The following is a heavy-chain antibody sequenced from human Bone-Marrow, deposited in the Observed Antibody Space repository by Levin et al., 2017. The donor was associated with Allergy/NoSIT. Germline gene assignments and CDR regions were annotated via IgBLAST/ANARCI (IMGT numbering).Heavy chain of an antibody. Sequence: AGGSLRLSCAASGFTVNGYYMSWVRQAPGKGLEWVSVIYTGGATDYADSVKGRFTISRDNSKNTVFLQMNGLRAEDTAIYYCARDPRGYSSPAVAFDVWGQGTMVIVSA. D-gene: IGHD4-11*01. CDR1: GFTVNGYY. V-gene: IGHV3-53*01. CDR3: ARDPRGYSSPAVAFDV. CDR2: IYTGGAT. J-gene: IGHJ3*01.